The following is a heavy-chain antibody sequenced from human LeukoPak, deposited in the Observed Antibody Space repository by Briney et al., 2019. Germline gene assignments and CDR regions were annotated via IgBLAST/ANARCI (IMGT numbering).Heavy chain of an antibody. CDR2: VYYSGTT. J-gene: IGHJ4*02. Sequence: SETLSLTCAVSGGSVTSYYWSWVRQVPGKGLEWIGYVYYSGTTNYNPSLKSRVTISVDTSKNQFSLRLTSVTAADTAVYYCARCLGFGELSSWGQGTLVTVSS. CDR1: GGSVTSYY. D-gene: IGHD3-10*01. V-gene: IGHV4-59*02. CDR3: ARCLGFGELSS.